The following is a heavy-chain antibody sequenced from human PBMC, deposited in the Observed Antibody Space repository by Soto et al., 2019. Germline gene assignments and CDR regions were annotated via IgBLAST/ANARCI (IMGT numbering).Heavy chain of an antibody. J-gene: IGHJ6*02. V-gene: IGHV4-59*01. CDR3: ARMMDPGQSGSYFYRPPYYYYGMDV. CDR2: IYYSGST. CDR1: GGSISSYY. Sequence: NPSETLSLTCTVSGGSISSYYWSWIRQPPGKGLEWIGYIYYSGSTNYNPSLKSRVTISVDTSKNQFSLKLSSVTAADTAVYYCARMMDPGQSGSYFYRPPYYYYGMDVWGQGTTVTVS. D-gene: IGHD1-26*01.